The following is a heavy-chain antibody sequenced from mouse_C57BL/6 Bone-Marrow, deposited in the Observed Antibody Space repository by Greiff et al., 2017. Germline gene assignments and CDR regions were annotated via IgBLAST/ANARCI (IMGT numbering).Heavy chain of an antibody. CDR1: GYTFTGYW. Sequence: QVQLQQSGAELMKPGASVKLSCKATGYTFTGYWIEWVKQRPGHGLEWIGEILPGSGSTNYNEKFKGKATFTADPSSNTAYMQLHRLTTEDSDIYYCARKGIRLLSEDWFAYWGQGTLVTVSA. CDR2: ILPGSGST. D-gene: IGHD2-10*01. V-gene: IGHV1-9*01. CDR3: ARKGIRLLSEDWFAY. J-gene: IGHJ3*01.